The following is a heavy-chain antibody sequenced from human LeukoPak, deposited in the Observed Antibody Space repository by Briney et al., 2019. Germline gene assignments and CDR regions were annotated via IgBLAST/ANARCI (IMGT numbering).Heavy chain of an antibody. J-gene: IGHJ6*03. CDR2: VYYSGRT. Sequence: SETLSLTCTVSGGSISSSIYYWGWIRQPPGKRLEWIGSVYYSGRTYYNPSLKSRVTISVDTSKNQFSLKLSSVTAADTAVFYRARQLTYYYYYMDLWGKGTTVTVSS. CDR3: ARQLTYYYYYMDL. V-gene: IGHV4-39*01. CDR1: GGSISSSIYY. D-gene: IGHD3-16*01.